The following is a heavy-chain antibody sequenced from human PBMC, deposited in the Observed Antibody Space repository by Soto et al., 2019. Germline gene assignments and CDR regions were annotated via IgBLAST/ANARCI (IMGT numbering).Heavy chain of an antibody. V-gene: IGHV4-28*01. J-gene: IGHJ3*02. CDR2: IFHSGTT. CDR1: GYSITNVNW. D-gene: IGHD2-2*01. CDR3: ARSPYAAALDI. Sequence: PSETLSLTCAVSGYSITNVNWWAWIRQPPGKGLEWIGYIFHSGTTHYNPSLKSRVTMSVDTSKNQFSLKVDSLTAEDTAVYYCARSPYAAALDIWGQGTMVTVSS.